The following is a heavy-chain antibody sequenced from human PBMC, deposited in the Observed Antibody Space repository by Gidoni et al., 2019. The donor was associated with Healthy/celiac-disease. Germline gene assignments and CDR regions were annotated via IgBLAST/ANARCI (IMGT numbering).Heavy chain of an antibody. CDR2: IYHSGRT. V-gene: IGHV4-30-2*01. CDR3: ARGGRKGPYYFDY. CDR1: GGSISSGGYS. Sequence: QLQLQESGSGLVKPSQTLSPTCAVSGGSISSGGYSWSWIRQPPGKGLEWIGYIYHSGRTYYNPSLKSRVTISVDRSKNQFSLKLSSVTAADTAVYYCARGGRKGPYYFDYWGQGTLVTVSS. J-gene: IGHJ4*02. D-gene: IGHD1-26*01.